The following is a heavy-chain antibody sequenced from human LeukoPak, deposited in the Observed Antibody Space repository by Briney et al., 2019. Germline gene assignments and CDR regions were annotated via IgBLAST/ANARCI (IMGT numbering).Heavy chain of an antibody. J-gene: IGHJ4*02. CDR1: GVSIRSYY. Sequence: SETLSLTCTVSGVSIRSYYWSWIRQPPGRGLEWIGYIYYSGSTNYNPSLKSRVSISVDTSKNQFSLKLSSVTAADTAVYYCAVGYCSGTSCPFDYWGQGTLVTVSS. CDR3: AVGYCSGTSCPFDY. V-gene: IGHV4-59*01. D-gene: IGHD2-2*01. CDR2: IYYSGST.